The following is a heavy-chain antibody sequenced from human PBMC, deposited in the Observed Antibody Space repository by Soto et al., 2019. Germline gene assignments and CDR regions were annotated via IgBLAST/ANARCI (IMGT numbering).Heavy chain of an antibody. CDR3: LRHCHCISCSHFVNWLDP. Sequence: GGSLRLSCAASGFTFSTYRMHWIRQVPGKGLEWVSRINSDATHTYYADSVKGRFTISRDNAKNTLHLEMNGLRAEDTAIYYRLRHCHCISCSHFVNWLDPGGQGTLVTVFS. V-gene: IGHV3-74*01. CDR2: INSDATHT. J-gene: IGHJ5*02. D-gene: IGHD2-21*01. CDR1: GFTFSTYR.